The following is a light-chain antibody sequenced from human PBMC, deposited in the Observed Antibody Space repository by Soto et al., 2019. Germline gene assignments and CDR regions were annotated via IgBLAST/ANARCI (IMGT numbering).Light chain of an antibody. CDR1: SGSIASNY. Sequence: NFMLTQPHSVSESPRKTVTISCTCSSGSIASNYVQWYQQRPGSAPTTVIYEDNQRPSGVPARYSGSIDSSSNSASLTIAGLKTEDEADYYCQSYDSSNVVFGGGIKVTVL. CDR2: EDN. J-gene: IGLJ2*01. V-gene: IGLV6-57*04. CDR3: QSYDSSNVV.